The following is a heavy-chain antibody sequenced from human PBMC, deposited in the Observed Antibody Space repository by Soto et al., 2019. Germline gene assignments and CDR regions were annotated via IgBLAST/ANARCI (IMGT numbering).Heavy chain of an antibody. J-gene: IGHJ5*02. Sequence: PPETLSLCFTVCVCSISSCSYYGGWLRKPPGKGLEWIGSIYYSGSTYYNPSLKSRVTLSVDTCKNQVSLNLSSMTSADTPVCNCASFLKGRITIFGVGPHNWSPPWGQGTLVPVPP. CDR2: IYYSGST. V-gene: IGHV4-39*01. CDR1: VCSISSCSYY. CDR3: ASFLKGRITIFGVGPHNWSPP. D-gene: IGHD3-3*01.